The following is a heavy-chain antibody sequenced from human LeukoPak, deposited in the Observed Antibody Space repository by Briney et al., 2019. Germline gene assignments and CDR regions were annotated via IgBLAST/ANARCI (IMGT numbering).Heavy chain of an antibody. CDR2: INPNSGGT. CDR3: AKDRREMITFGGVIVSGHFDY. V-gene: IGHV1-2*02. CDR1: GYTFTGYY. J-gene: IGHJ4*02. Sequence: ASVTVSCKASGYTFTGYYMHWVRQAPGQGLEWMGWINPNSGGTNYAQKFQGRVTMTRDTSISTAYMELSRLRSDDTAVYYCAKDRREMITFGGVIVSGHFDYWGQGTLVTVSS. D-gene: IGHD3-16*02.